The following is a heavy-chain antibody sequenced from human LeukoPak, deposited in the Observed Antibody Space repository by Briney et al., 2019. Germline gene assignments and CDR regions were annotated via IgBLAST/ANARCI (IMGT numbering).Heavy chain of an antibody. CDR2: INPNSGDT. CDR1: GYTFTGYY. CDR3: ARGRIDLESC. Sequence: ASVKVSCKASGYTFTGYYVHWVRQAPGQGLEWMGWINPNSGDTDYAQKFQGRVTMTRDTSITTAYMELSSLRSEDTAVYYCARGRIDLESCWGQGTLVTVSS. J-gene: IGHJ4*02. D-gene: IGHD2/OR15-2a*01. V-gene: IGHV1-2*02.